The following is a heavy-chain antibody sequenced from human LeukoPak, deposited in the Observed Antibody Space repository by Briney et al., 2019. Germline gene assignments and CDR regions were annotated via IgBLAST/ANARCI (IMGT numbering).Heavy chain of an antibody. V-gene: IGHV4-31*03. CDR1: GGSISSGGYY. D-gene: IGHD6-13*01. CDR3: ARGVAAAGHSNYYGMDV. J-gene: IGHJ6*02. CDR2: IYYSGST. Sequence: PSETLPLTCTVSGGSISSGGYYWSWIRQHPGKGLEWIGYIYYSGSTYYNPSLKSRVTISVDTSKNQFSLKLSSVTAADTAVYYCARGVAAAGHSNYYGMDVWGQGTTVTVSS.